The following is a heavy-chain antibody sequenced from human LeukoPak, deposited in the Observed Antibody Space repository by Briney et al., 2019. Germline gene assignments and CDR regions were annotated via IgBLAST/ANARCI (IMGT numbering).Heavy chain of an antibody. D-gene: IGHD6-19*01. Sequence: GRSLRLSCAASGFTFRSYAIYWVRQAPGKGLEWVSGISGSGGDTYFADSVKGRFTISRDNSKNKVFLQMDSLRDEDTAVYYCAKTTAGYSSGRYPGWPIDYWGQGTLVTVSS. V-gene: IGHV3-23*01. CDR1: GFTFRSYA. CDR2: ISGSGGDT. J-gene: IGHJ4*02. CDR3: AKTTAGYSSGRYPGWPIDY.